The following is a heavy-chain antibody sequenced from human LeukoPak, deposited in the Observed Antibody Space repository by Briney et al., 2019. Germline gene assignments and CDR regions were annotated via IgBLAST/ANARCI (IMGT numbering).Heavy chain of an antibody. Sequence: PSETLSLTCTVSRGSIRSYYWSWTLQAAGTGLEWIGYIYYGGHAVYNPSLKSRLSISLDTSKSQFSLNLNSVTTADTAVYYCAGSNGLVTTILPDYWGQGTLVTVSS. CDR1: RGSIRSYY. J-gene: IGHJ4*02. D-gene: IGHD2-21*02. CDR3: AGSNGLVTTILPDY. V-gene: IGHV4-59*01. CDR2: IYYGGHA.